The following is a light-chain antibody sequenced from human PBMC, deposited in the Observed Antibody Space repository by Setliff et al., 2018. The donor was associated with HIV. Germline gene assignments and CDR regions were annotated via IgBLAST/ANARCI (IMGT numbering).Light chain of an antibody. CDR1: SRDVGGYNY. Sequence: ALTQPASVSGSPGQSITISCTGTSRDVGGYNYVSWYQQHPGKAPKLIIYEVRNRPSGVSNRFSGSKSGNTASLTISGLQTEDEADYYCSSYAITNTLPFGTGTKVT. CDR3: SSYAITNTLP. CDR2: EVR. J-gene: IGLJ1*01. V-gene: IGLV2-14*01.